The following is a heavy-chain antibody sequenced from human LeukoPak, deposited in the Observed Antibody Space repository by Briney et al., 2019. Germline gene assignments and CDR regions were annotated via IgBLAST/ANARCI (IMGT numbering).Heavy chain of an antibody. CDR2: INHSGST. CDR1: GGSFSGYY. CDR3: ATRSHYGFPPH. V-gene: IGHV4-34*01. J-gene: IGHJ4*02. Sequence: SETLSLTCAVYGGSFSGYYWSWIRQPPGKGLEWIGEINHSGSTNYNPSLKSRVTISVDTSKNQFSLKLSSVTAADTAVYYCATRSHYGFPPHWGQGTLVTVSS. D-gene: IGHD3-3*01.